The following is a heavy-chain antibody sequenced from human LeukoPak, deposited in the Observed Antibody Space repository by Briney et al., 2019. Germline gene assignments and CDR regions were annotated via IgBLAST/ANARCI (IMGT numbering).Heavy chain of an antibody. CDR3: ARESGYDYSHYYYMDV. CDR1: GGTFSSYA. CDR2: IIPIFGTA. J-gene: IGHJ6*03. Sequence: AVKVSCKASGGTFSSYAISWVRQAPGQGLAWMGGIIPIFGTANYAQKFQGRVTITTDESTSTAYMELSSLRSEDTAVYYCARESGYDYSHYYYMDVWGKGTTVTVSS. V-gene: IGHV1-69*05. D-gene: IGHD5-12*01.